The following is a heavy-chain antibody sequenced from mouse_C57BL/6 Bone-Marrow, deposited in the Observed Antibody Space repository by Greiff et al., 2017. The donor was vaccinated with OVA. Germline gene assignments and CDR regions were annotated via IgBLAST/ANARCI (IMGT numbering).Heavy chain of an antibody. D-gene: IGHD2-2*01. Sequence: VQLKESGPGLVKPSQSLTLTCSVTGYSFTSGYYWNWIRQFPGNKLEWMGYISYDGSTNYNPPLKNRIPITRDTSKNQFFLKLNSVTTEDTATYYCAREDGYDWFAYWGQGTLVTVSA. CDR1: GYSFTSGYY. J-gene: IGHJ3*01. V-gene: IGHV3-6*01. CDR2: ISYDGST. CDR3: AREDGYDWFAY.